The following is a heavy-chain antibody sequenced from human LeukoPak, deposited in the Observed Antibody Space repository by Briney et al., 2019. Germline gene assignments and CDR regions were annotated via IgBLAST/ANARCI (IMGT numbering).Heavy chain of an antibody. D-gene: IGHD3-22*01. CDR1: GGTFSSYA. CDR2: IIPFLDIT. Sequence: ASVKVSCKASGGTFSSYAVSWVRQAPGQGLEWMGRIIPFLDITNYAQKFQGRVTITADKSTSTAYMELSSLRSEDTAVYYCARATSGYYFDYWGQGTLVTVSP. V-gene: IGHV1-69*04. J-gene: IGHJ4*02. CDR3: ARATSGYYFDY.